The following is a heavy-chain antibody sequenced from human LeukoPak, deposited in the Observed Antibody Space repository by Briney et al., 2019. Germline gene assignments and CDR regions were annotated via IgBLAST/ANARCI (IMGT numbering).Heavy chain of an antibody. Sequence: GGSLRLSCAASGFTFSSYSMNWVRQAPGKGLEWVSSISSSSSYIYYADSVKGRFTISRDNAKNSLYLQMNSLRAEDTAVYYCARDPSLYDILTGYPGGGDYWGQGTLVTVSS. J-gene: IGHJ4*02. CDR2: ISSSSSYI. CDR3: ARDPSLYDILTGYPGGGDY. CDR1: GFTFSSYS. D-gene: IGHD3-9*01. V-gene: IGHV3-21*01.